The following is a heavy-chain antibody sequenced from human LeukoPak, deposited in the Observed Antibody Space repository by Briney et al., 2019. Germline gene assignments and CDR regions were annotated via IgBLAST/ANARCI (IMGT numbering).Heavy chain of an antibody. CDR2: ITSSSSNI. V-gene: IGHV3-21*01. Sequence: GGSLRLSCAASGFTFSSYSMNWVRQAPGKGLEWVSFITSSSSNIYYADSVKGRFTISRDNAKNSLYLQMNSLRAVDTAVYYCVRDQKKWLRLPRAVDYWGQATLVTVSS. CDR1: GFTFSSYS. D-gene: IGHD5-12*01. CDR3: VRDQKKWLRLPRAVDY. J-gene: IGHJ4*02.